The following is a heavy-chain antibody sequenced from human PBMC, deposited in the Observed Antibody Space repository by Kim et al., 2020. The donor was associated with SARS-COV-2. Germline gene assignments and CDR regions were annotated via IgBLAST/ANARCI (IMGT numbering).Heavy chain of an antibody. CDR1: GFTFSSYE. D-gene: IGHD2-2*01. J-gene: IGHJ6*02. V-gene: IGHV3-48*03. CDR3: ARPRVVPAAIPALGYYYYGMYV. Sequence: GGSLRLSCAASGFTFSSYEMNWVRQAPGKGLEWVSYISSSGSTIYYADSVKGRFTISRDNAKNSLYLQMNSLRAEDTAVYYCARPRVVPAAIPALGYYYYGMYVWGQGTTVTVSS. CDR2: ISSSGSTI.